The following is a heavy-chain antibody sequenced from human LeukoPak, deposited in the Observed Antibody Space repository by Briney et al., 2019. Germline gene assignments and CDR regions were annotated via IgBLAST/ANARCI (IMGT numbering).Heavy chain of an antibody. CDR1: GYTFTGYY. CDR3: ARNLSNLQVADS. D-gene: IGHD2-8*02. V-gene: IGHV1-2*02. Sequence: ASVKVSCKASGYTFTGYYVNWVRQAPGQGLEWMAWINPNNGDTNYAQKFLGRVTVTSDPSISTAYLELSRLTSDDTAIYSRARNLSNLQVADSWGQGTLVTVSS. J-gene: IGHJ4*02. CDR2: INPNNGDT.